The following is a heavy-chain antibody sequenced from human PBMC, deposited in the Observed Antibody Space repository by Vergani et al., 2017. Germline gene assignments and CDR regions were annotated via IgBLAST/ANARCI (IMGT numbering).Heavy chain of an antibody. CDR2: IYYIGST. Sequence: QVQLQQWGAGLLTPSETLSLTCAVYGGSFSGYYWSWIRQPPGTGLEWIGSIYYIGSTYYNPSLKSRVNISVDTSKNQFSLKLSSVTAADTAVYYCARVPGYCSGGSCYRHYYYGMDVWGQGTTVTVSS. J-gene: IGHJ6*02. CDR3: ARVPGYCSGGSCYRHYYYGMDV. V-gene: IGHV4-34*01. CDR1: GGSFSGYY. D-gene: IGHD2-15*01.